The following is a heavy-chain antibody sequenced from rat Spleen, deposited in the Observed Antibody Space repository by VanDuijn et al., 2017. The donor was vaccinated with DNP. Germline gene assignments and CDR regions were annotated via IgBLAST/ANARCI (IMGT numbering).Heavy chain of an antibody. CDR3: ARGGYRYFDY. D-gene: IGHD1-11*01. V-gene: IGHV5-25*01. Sequence: EVQLVESGGGLVQPGRSLKLSCAASGFTFSNYDMAWVRQAPTKGLEWVASISPSGGSTYYRDSVKGRFTVSRDNAKSSLYLQMDSLRSEDTATYYCARGGYRYFDYWGQGVMVTVSS. CDR2: ISPSGGST. J-gene: IGHJ2*01. CDR1: GFTFSNYD.